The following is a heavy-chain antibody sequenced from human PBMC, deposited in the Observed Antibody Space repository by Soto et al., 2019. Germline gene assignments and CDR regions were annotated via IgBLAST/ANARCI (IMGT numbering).Heavy chain of an antibody. CDR2: INQDGTEK. V-gene: IGHV3-7*01. Sequence: GGSLRLSCAASGFTLSKHWMSWVRQAPGKGLEWVASINQDGTEKYYVDSVRGRFTISRDNAKNSLYLQMNSLRAEDTAVYYCARNRASLDCWGQGTPVTVSS. J-gene: IGHJ4*02. CDR3: ARNRASLDC. CDR1: GFTLSKHW.